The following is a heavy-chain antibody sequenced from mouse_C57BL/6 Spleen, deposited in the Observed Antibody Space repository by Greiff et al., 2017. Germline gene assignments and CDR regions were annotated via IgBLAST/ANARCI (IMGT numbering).Heavy chain of an antibody. Sequence: EVMLVESGGGLVKPGGSLKLSCAASGFTFSDYGMHWVRQAPEKGLAWVAYISSGSSTIYYADTVKGRFTISRDNAKNTLFLQMTSLRSEDTAMYYCARGLRDYAMDYWGQGTSVTVSS. CDR2: ISSGSSTI. J-gene: IGHJ4*01. D-gene: IGHD3-1*01. CDR1: GFTFSDYG. CDR3: ARGLRDYAMDY. V-gene: IGHV5-17*01.